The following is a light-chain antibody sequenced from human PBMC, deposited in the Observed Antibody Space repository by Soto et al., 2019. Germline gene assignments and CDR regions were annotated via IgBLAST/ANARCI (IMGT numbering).Light chain of an antibody. Sequence: DIQMTQSPSSLSASVGDRVTITCRASQGISNYLAWYQQKPGKVPKLLIYAASTLQSGGPSRFSGSGSGTDFTLTISSLQPEDVATYFCQKYNSAPLFTVGPGTKVDIK. V-gene: IGKV1-27*01. CDR2: AAS. J-gene: IGKJ3*01. CDR3: QKYNSAPLFT. CDR1: QGISNY.